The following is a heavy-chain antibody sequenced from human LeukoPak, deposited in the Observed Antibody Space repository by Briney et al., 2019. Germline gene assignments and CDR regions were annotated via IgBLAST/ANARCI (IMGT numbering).Heavy chain of an antibody. V-gene: IGHV3-23*01. Sequence: PGGSLRLSCAASGFTFSRYAMSWVRQTPGKGLEWVSAIGRGGDSTYYADSVKGRCTISRDNSKNTLYLQVNSLRAEDTAVYYCARDHRYYYDSSGYLGYWGQGTLVTVSS. CDR1: GFTFSRYA. CDR3: ARDHRYYYDSSGYLGY. CDR2: IGRGGDST. J-gene: IGHJ4*02. D-gene: IGHD3-22*01.